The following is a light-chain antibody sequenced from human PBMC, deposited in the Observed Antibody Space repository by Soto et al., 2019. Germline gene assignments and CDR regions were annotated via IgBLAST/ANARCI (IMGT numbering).Light chain of an antibody. Sequence: QSALPQPRSVSGSPGQSVTISCTGTSSDVGGYNYVSWYQQHPGKAPKLMIYDVSKRPSGVPDRFSGSKSGNTASLTIAGLHAEDEADYYCCSYAGSYTWVFGGGTKLTLL. CDR1: SSDVGGYNY. CDR2: DVS. V-gene: IGLV2-11*01. J-gene: IGLJ3*02. CDR3: CSYAGSYTWV.